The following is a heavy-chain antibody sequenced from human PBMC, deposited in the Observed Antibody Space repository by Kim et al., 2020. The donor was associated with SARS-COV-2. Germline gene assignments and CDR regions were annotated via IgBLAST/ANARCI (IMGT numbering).Heavy chain of an antibody. V-gene: IGHV3-7*01. CDR1: GFTFSSYW. Sequence: GGSLRLSCAASGFTFSSYWMSWVRQAPGKGLEWVANIKQDGSEKYYVDSVKGRFTISRDNAKNSLYLQMNSLRAEDTAVYYCARDRDGYNYAFDIWGQGTMVTVSS. CDR2: IKQDGSEK. D-gene: IGHD5-12*01. CDR3: ARDRDGYNYAFDI. J-gene: IGHJ3*02.